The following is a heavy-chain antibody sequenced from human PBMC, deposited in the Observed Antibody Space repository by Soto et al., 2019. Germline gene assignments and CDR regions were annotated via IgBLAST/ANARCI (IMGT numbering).Heavy chain of an antibody. V-gene: IGHV4-31*03. CDR2: IYYSGST. Sequence: LSLTCTVSGGSISSGGYYWSWIRQHPGKGLEWIGYIYYSGSTYYNPSLKSRVTISVDTSKNQFSLKLSSVTAADTAVYYCARDLLYDSSGYDAFDIWGQGTMVTVSS. CDR3: ARDLLYDSSGYDAFDI. CDR1: GGSISSGGYY. J-gene: IGHJ3*02. D-gene: IGHD3-22*01.